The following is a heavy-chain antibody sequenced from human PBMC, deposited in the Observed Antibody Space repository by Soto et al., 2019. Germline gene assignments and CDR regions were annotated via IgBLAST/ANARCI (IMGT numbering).Heavy chain of an antibody. CDR2: IYYSGST. V-gene: IGHV4-31*03. CDR1: GGSISSGGYY. D-gene: IGHD2-2*01. Sequence: SETLSLTCTVSGGSISSGGYYWSWIRQHPGKGLEWIGYIYYSGSTYYNPSLKSRVTISVDTSKNQFSLKLSSVTAADTAVYYCARSNTSANYFDYWGQGTLVTVSS. CDR3: ARSNTSANYFDY. J-gene: IGHJ4*02.